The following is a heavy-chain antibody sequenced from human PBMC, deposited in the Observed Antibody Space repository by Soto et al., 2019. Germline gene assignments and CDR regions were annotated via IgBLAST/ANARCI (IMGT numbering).Heavy chain of an antibody. CDR2: IIPIFGTA. CDR3: ASDFPRGYCYGKVGRFDP. D-gene: IGHD2-21*02. Sequence: QVQLVQSGAEVKKPGSSVKVSCKASGGTFSSYAISWVRQAPGQGLEWMGGIIPIFGTANYAQKFQGRVTITADDAASTAYMELSSLRSEDTTVYYCASDFPRGYCYGKVGRFDPWGQGSLVTVSS. CDR1: GGTFSSYA. J-gene: IGHJ5*02. V-gene: IGHV1-69*12.